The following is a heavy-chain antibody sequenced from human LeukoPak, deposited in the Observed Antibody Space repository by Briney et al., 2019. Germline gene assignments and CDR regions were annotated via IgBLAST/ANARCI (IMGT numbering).Heavy chain of an antibody. CDR1: GFTFSSYA. CDR2: ISGSGGST. Sequence: PGGSLRLSCAASGFTFSSYAMSWVRQAPGKGLEWVSAISGSGGSTYYADSVKGRFTISRDNSKNTLYLQMNSLRAEDTAVYYCAKIGSITMVRGVLFDYWGQGTLVTVSS. D-gene: IGHD3-10*01. V-gene: IGHV3-23*01. J-gene: IGHJ4*02. CDR3: AKIGSITMVRGVLFDY.